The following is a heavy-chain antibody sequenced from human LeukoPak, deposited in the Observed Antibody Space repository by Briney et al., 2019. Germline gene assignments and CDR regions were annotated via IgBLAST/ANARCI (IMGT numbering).Heavy chain of an antibody. V-gene: IGHV3-9*01. Sequence: GGSLRLSCAASGFTFDDYAMHWVRQAPGKGLEWVSGISWNSGSIGYADSVKGRFTISRDNAKNSLYLQMNSLRAEDTALYYCAKDVVPTPVTTFDAFDIWGQGTMVTVSS. CDR1: GFTFDDYA. J-gene: IGHJ3*02. D-gene: IGHD4-17*01. CDR3: AKDVVPTPVTTFDAFDI. CDR2: ISWNSGSI.